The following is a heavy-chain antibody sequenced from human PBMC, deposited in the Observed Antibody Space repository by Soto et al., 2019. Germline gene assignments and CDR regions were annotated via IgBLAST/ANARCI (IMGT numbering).Heavy chain of an antibody. V-gene: IGHV4-34*01. CDR1: GGSFSGYY. Sequence: SETLSLTCAVYGGSFSGYYWSWIRQPPGKGLEWIGEINHSGSTNYNPSLKSRVTISVDTSKNQFSLKLSSVTAADTAVYYCARGQRTYYYDSSGYFGGSWFDPWGQGTLVTVSS. CDR3: ARGQRTYYYDSSGYFGGSWFDP. J-gene: IGHJ5*02. CDR2: INHSGST. D-gene: IGHD3-22*01.